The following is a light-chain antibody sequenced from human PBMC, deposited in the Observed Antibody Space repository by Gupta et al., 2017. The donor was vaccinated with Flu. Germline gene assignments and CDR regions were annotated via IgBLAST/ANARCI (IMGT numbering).Light chain of an antibody. J-gene: IGLJ2*01. CDR2: DVT. Sequence: QSALTQPPSAPGSPGQSITISSAGTSSDVGGYNYVSWYQHHPDQAPKLILFDVTRRPSGVPDRFTGSKYGNTASLTVSGLQPEDEAHYYCSSYAGSNNFVIFGGGTRLSVL. V-gene: IGLV2-8*01. CDR3: SSYAGSNNFVI. CDR1: SSDVGGYNY.